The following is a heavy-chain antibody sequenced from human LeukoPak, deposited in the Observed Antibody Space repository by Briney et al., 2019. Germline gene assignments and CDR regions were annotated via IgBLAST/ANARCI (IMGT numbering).Heavy chain of an antibody. Sequence: PGGSLRLSCAASGFTFSSYAMSWVRQAPGKGLEWVSAISGSGGSTYYADSVKGRFTISRDNSKNTLYLQMNSLRAEDTAVYYCAKVRIAAASPTRYYFDYWGQGTLVTVSS. CDR1: GFTFSSYA. V-gene: IGHV3-23*01. D-gene: IGHD6-13*01. CDR2: ISGSGGST. J-gene: IGHJ4*02. CDR3: AKVRIAAASPTRYYFDY.